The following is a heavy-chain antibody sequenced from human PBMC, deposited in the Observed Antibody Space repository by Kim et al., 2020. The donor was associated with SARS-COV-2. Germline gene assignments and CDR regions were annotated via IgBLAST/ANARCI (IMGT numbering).Heavy chain of an antibody. V-gene: IGHV3-11*05. CDR3: GRAPTGTVDF. Sequence: GGSLRLSCAASGFAFSEYYMTCIRQAPGKGLEWVSYISGSTTYSRYADSGKGRFTISRDNARNSLYLQMDSLTVDDTAVYYCGRAPTGTVDFWGQGTLVT. J-gene: IGHJ4*02. CDR2: ISGSTTYS. CDR1: GFAFSEYY. D-gene: IGHD1-1*01.